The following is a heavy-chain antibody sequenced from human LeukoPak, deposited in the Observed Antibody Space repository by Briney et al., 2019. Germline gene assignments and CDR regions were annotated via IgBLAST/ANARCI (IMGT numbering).Heavy chain of an antibody. CDR3: ARGRPMFTP. D-gene: IGHD3-10*01. J-gene: IGHJ5*02. Sequence: GGSLRLSCAASGFTLSSYSMNCVRKAPGKGLDWVSYLRISSDTIYYADSVKGRFTISRDNAKNSLYLQMNSLRDDDTALYYCARGRPMFTPWGQGTLVTVSS. CDR1: GFTLSSYS. V-gene: IGHV3-48*02. CDR2: LRISSDTI.